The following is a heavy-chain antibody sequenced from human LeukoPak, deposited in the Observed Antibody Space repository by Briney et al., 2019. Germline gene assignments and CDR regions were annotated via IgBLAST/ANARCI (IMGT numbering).Heavy chain of an antibody. D-gene: IGHD3-10*01. J-gene: IGHJ3*02. Sequence: GGSLRLSCAASGFTFSSYAMCWVRQAPGKGLEWVSTINFSGDNTFYADSVKGRFTISRDTSRTTLYLQMDSLRGEDTAVYYCARRGFGGWGAFDIWGQGTMVTVSS. CDR2: INFSGDNT. V-gene: IGHV3-23*01. CDR1: GFTFSSYA. CDR3: ARRGFGGWGAFDI.